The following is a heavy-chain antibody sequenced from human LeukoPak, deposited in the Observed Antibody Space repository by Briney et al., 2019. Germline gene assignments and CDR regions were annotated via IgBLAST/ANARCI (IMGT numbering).Heavy chain of an antibody. D-gene: IGHD6-6*01. CDR1: GDSVSSNSAA. J-gene: IGHJ4*02. V-gene: IGHV6-1*01. CDR3: ARWYSSSSEGWDYFDY. Sequence: SQTLSLTCAISGDSVSSNSAAWNWIRQSPSRGLEWLGRTYYRSKWYNDYAVSVKSRITINPDTSKNQFSLQLNSVTPEDTAVYYCARWYSSSSEGWDYFDYWGQGTPVTVSS. CDR2: TYYRSKWYN.